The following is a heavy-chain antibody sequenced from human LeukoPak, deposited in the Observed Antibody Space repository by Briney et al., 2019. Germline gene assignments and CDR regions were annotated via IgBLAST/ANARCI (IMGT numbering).Heavy chain of an antibody. Sequence: GALRLSCAASGFTFSDHYMDWVRQAPGKGLEWVGRTRNKANSYTTEYAASVKGRFTISRDGSKNSLYLQMNSLKTEDTAVYYCASLYGSGKRWVDPWGQGTLVTVSS. CDR3: ASLYGSGKRWVDP. D-gene: IGHD3-10*01. V-gene: IGHV3-72*01. CDR1: GFTFSDHY. J-gene: IGHJ5*02. CDR2: TRNKANSYTT.